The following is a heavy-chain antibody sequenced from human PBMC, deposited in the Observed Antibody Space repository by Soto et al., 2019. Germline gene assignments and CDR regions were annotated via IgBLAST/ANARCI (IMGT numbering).Heavy chain of an antibody. CDR3: ARRYSSSWSNWFDP. Sequence: SETLSLTCAVYGGSFSGYYWSWIRQPPGKGLEWIGEINHSGSTNYNPSLKSRVTISVDTSKNQSSLKLSSVTAADAAVYYCARRYSSSWSNWFDPWGQGTLVTVS. J-gene: IGHJ5*02. V-gene: IGHV4-34*01. D-gene: IGHD6-13*01. CDR1: GGSFSGYY. CDR2: INHSGST.